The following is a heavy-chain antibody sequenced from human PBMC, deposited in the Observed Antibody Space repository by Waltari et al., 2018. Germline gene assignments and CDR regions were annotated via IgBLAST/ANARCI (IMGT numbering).Heavy chain of an antibody. J-gene: IGHJ4*02. CDR2: INHSGST. Sequence: QVQLQQWDAGLLKPSETLSLTCAVYGGSFSGYYWSWIRRPPGKGLEWIVEINHSGSTNYNPSLKSRVTISVDTSKNQFSLKLSSVTAADTAVYYCARGRGRGIVGATLFDYWGQGTLVTVSS. V-gene: IGHV4-34*01. D-gene: IGHD1-26*01. CDR1: GGSFSGYY. CDR3: ARGRGRGIVGATLFDY.